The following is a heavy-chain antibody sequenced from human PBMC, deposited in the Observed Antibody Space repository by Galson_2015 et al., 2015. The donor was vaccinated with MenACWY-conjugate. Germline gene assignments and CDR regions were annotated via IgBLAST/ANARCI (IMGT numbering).Heavy chain of an antibody. CDR3: ARWGPSSYLLEY. Sequence: SVKVSCKASGYTFTSYGVSWVRQAPGQGLEWMGWISAYNGVTNYAQKLQGRVSMTTDTSTTSAYVELRSQTSDDTAVYYCARWGPSSYLLEYWGQGTLVTVSS. CDR1: GYTFTSYG. CDR2: ISAYNGVT. D-gene: IGHD6-6*01. V-gene: IGHV1-18*01. J-gene: IGHJ4*02.